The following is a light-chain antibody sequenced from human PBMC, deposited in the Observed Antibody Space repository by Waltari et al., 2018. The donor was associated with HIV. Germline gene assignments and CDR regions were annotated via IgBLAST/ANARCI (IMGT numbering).Light chain of an antibody. V-gene: IGLV1-47*02. J-gene: IGLJ2*01. Sequence: QSVLTQPPSASGTPGQSVTISCSGSTSNIENNYVSWYQQVPGVAPKLLIYNSDQRPAGVPDRFSGSKSGSSASLAISGLRSEDEAHYYCAAWDDSLGDGFFGGGTKLTVL. CDR3: AAWDDSLGDGF. CDR2: NSD. CDR1: TSNIENNY.